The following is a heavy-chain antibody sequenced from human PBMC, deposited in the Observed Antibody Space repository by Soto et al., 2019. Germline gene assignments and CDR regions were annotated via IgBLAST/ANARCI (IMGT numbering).Heavy chain of an antibody. CDR1: GFTFTSSA. CDR2: IVVGSGNT. Sequence: ASVKVSCKASGFTFTSSAVQWVRQARGQRLEWIGWIVVGSGNTNYAQKFQERVTITRDMSTSTAYMELSSLRSEDTAVYYCAAVGDQLLSYYYYYGMDVWGQGTTVTVS. D-gene: IGHD2-2*01. V-gene: IGHV1-58*01. J-gene: IGHJ6*02. CDR3: AAVGDQLLSYYYYYGMDV.